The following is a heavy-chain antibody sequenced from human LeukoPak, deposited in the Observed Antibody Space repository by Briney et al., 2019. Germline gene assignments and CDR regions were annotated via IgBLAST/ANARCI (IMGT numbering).Heavy chain of an antibody. V-gene: IGHV4-34*01. Sequence: PSETLSLTCAVYGGSFSGYYWSWIRQPPGKGLEWIGEINHSGSTNYNPSLKSRVTISVDTSKNQFSLKLSSVTAADTAVYYCCVVVGGSAIDYWGQGTLVTVSS. J-gene: IGHJ4*02. CDR1: GGSFSGYY. CDR3: CVVVGGSAIDY. CDR2: INHSGST. D-gene: IGHD2-21*01.